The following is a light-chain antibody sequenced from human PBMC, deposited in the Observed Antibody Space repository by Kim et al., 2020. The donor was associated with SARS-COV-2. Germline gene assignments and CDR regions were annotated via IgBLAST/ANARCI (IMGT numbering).Light chain of an antibody. CDR1: SSCVGGYNY. CDR3: SSYAGSNNLV. CDR2: DVS. V-gene: IGLV2-8*01. Sequence: GQSVTLSCTGTSSCVGGYNYVSWYQQHPGKAPKLMIYDVSKRPSGVPDRFSGSKSGNTASLTVSGLQAEDEADYYCSSYAGSNNLVFGGGTQLTVL. J-gene: IGLJ2*01.